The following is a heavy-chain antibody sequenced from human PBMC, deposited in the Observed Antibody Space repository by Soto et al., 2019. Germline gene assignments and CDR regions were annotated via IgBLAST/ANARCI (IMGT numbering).Heavy chain of an antibody. CDR1: GFTVSSNH. CDR3: ARAYSSSALDY. CDR2: IYSDGST. J-gene: IGHJ4*02. Sequence: GGSLRLSCAASGFTVSSNHMSWVRQAPGKGLEWVSLIYSDGSTYYADSVKGRFTISRDNSKNTVYLQMNSLKAEDTAVYYCARAYSSSALDYWGQGTLVTVSS. V-gene: IGHV3-53*01. D-gene: IGHD6-6*01.